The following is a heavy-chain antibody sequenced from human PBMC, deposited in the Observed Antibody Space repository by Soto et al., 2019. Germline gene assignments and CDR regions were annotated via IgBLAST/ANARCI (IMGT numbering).Heavy chain of an antibody. CDR3: VRGWIRYPRMH. V-gene: IGHV3-21*01. D-gene: IGHD5-18*01. Sequence: EVQLVESGGGLVKPGGSLKLSCAASGFTFSTYNMNWVRQAPGEGLEWVSSISSSSTYIYYADSVKGRLTISRDNAKISLYLQMNILIAEYTAVYCRVRGWIRYPRMHWGKGTLVTVSS. CDR2: ISSSSTYI. J-gene: IGHJ4*02. CDR1: GFTFSTYN.